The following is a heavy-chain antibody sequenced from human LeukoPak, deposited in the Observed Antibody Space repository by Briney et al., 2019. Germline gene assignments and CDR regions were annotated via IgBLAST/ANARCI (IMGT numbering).Heavy chain of an antibody. Sequence: GESLKISCKGSGYSFTSYWIGWVRQMPGKGLEWMGIIYPGDSDTRYSPSFQGQVTISADKSISTAYLQWSSLKASDTAMYFCARQEYCSGGSCYTWFDPWGQGTLVTVSS. J-gene: IGHJ5*02. D-gene: IGHD2-15*01. CDR1: GYSFTSYW. CDR2: IYPGDSDT. V-gene: IGHV5-51*01. CDR3: ARQEYCSGGSCYTWFDP.